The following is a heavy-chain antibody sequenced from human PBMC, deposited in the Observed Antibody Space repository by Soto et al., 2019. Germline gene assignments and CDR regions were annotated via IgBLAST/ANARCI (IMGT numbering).Heavy chain of an antibody. CDR1: GYTFTDYY. D-gene: IGHD6-13*01. CDR2: INANSGGT. V-gene: IGHV1-2*02. Sequence: QVKLVQSGAEVKKPGASVKVSCKASGYTFTDYYMHWVRQAPGQGLEWMGWINANSGGTNYPQKFQGRVTLTRDTSISTVYMELSSLRSDDTAVYYCASGASSNWPDFWGRGTLVTVSS. J-gene: IGHJ4*02. CDR3: ASGASSNWPDF.